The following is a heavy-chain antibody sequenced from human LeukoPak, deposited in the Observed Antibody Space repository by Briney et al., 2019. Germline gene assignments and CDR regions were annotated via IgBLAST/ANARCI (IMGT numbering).Heavy chain of an antibody. J-gene: IGHJ4*02. CDR1: GFTFSSHE. V-gene: IGHV3-48*03. CDR2: ISSSGSTI. CDR3: ARDYSDILTGYSPHDY. D-gene: IGHD3-9*01. Sequence: GGSLRLSCAASGFTFSSHEMNWVRQAPGKGLEWVSYISSSGSTIYYAASVKGRFTISRDNAKNSLYLQMNSLRAEDTAVYYCARDYSDILTGYSPHDYWGQGTLVTVSS.